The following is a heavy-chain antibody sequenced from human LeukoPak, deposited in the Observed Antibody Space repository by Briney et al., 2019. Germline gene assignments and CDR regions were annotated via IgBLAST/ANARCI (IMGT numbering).Heavy chain of an antibody. V-gene: IGHV3-48*03. D-gene: IGHD1-26*01. CDR1: GFIFSNYE. CDR2: ISSTGGDI. CDR3: ARDLPTGTYRAYFDN. Sequence: GGSLRLSCAGSGFIFSNYEMNWVRQAPGKGLEWVSYISSTGGDIYYADSVKGRFTISRDNAEKSVYLQMNSLRAEDTAVYYCARDLPTGTYRAYFDNWGQGTLVTVSS. J-gene: IGHJ4*02.